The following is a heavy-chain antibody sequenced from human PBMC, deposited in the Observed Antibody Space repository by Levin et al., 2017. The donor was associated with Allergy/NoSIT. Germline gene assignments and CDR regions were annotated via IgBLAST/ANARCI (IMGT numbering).Heavy chain of an antibody. CDR2: ISSRNNTI. Sequence: GGSLRLSCAGSGFTFSIYNMNWVRQAPGKGLEWISYISSRNNTIDYADSVKGRFTISRDNAKNSLYLQMNRLRDEDTAVYYCARDFRRSAYYFDPWGQGTLVTVSS. V-gene: IGHV3-48*02. CDR3: ARDFRRSAYYFDP. CDR1: GFTFSIYN. D-gene: IGHD3-3*01. J-gene: IGHJ5*02.